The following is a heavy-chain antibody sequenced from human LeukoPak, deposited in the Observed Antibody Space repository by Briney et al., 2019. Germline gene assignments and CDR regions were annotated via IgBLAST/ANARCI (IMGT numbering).Heavy chain of an antibody. V-gene: IGHV3-33*01. D-gene: IGHD2-2*01. J-gene: IGHJ6*02. CDR3: ARMGRYCSSTSCYPRYGMDV. CDR1: GFSFSSYG. CDR2: IWYDGSNK. Sequence: GRSLRLSCAASGFSFSSYGMHWVRQAPGKGLEWVAIIWYDGSNKYYADSVKGRFTISRDNSKNTLFLQMNSLRAEDTAVYYCARMGRYCSSTSCYPRYGMDVWGQGTTVTVSS.